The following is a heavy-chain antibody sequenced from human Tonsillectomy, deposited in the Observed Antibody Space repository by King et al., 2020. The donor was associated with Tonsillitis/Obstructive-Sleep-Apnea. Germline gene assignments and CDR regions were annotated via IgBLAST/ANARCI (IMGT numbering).Heavy chain of an antibody. CDR1: GFTFSGSA. D-gene: IGHD1-14*01. J-gene: IGHJ4*02. CDR2: IRSKANSYAT. Sequence: VQLVESGGGLVQPGGSLKLSCAASGFTFSGSAMHWVRQASGKGLEWVGRIRSKANSYATAYVASVKGRVTISRDDSKNTGYLQINSLKTEDTAVYYCTTTPGVNYWGQGTLVTVSS. V-gene: IGHV3-73*02. CDR3: TTTPGVNY.